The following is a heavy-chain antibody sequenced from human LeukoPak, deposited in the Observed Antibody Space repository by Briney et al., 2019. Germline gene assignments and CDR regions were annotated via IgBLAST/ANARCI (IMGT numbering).Heavy chain of an antibody. V-gene: IGHV1-46*01. Sequence: ASVKVSCKASGYTFTSYGISWVRQAPGQGLEWMGIINPSGGSTSYAQKFQGRVTMTRDTSTSTVYMELSSLRSEDTAVYYCARDLGEETYGPPVYWGQGTLVTVSS. D-gene: IGHD3-10*01. CDR3: ARDLGEETYGPPVY. CDR1: GYTFTSYG. J-gene: IGHJ4*02. CDR2: INPSGGST.